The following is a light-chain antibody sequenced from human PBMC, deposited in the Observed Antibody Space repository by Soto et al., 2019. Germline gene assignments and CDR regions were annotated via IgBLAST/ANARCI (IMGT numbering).Light chain of an antibody. CDR2: LNSDGSY. CDR1: SGHTSNA. Sequence: QPVLTQSPSASASLGASVKLTCTLSSGHTSNAIAWHQQQPDKGPRYLMKLNSDGSYMKAAEIPDRFAGSSSGPERYLIISNLQSEDEGDYHCQTWGTGFWVFGGGTKLTVL. CDR3: QTWGTGFWV. J-gene: IGLJ3*02. V-gene: IGLV4-69*01.